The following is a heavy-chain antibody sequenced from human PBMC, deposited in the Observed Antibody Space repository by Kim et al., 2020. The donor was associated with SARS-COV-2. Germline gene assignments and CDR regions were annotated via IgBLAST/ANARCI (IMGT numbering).Heavy chain of an antibody. V-gene: IGHV4-31*03. CDR3: ARILLIIGAWGFFDS. CDR1: GVSISSSSYS. CDR2: MFYSGIT. D-gene: IGHD3-16*01. Sequence: SETLSLICTVSGVSISSSSYSWTWIRHHPGKGLEWIGYMFYSGITNYNPPLRSRAIVSLDTSKNQFSLELNSVTAADTAIYYCARILLIIGAWGFFDSWG. J-gene: IGHJ4*01.